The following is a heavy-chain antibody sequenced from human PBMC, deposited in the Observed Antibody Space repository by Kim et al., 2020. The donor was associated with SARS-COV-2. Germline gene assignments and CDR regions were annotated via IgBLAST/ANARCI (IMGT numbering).Heavy chain of an antibody. CDR2: TYYRSKWYN. CDR3: AREHSSSSLYYYYYMDV. V-gene: IGHV6-1*01. CDR1: GDSVSSNSAA. J-gene: IGHJ6*03. D-gene: IGHD6-6*01. Sequence: SQTLSLTCAISGDSVSSNSAAWNWIRQSPSRGLEWLGRTYYRSKWYNDYAVSVKSRITINPDTSKNQFSLQLNSVTPEDTAVYYCAREHSSSSLYYYYYMDVWGKGTTVTVSS.